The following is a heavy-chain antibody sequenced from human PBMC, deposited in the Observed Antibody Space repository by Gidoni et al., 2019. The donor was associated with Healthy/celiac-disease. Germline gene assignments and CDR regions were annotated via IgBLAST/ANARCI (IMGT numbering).Heavy chain of an antibody. CDR2: IWYDGSNK. Sequence: QVQLVESGGGVVQPGRSLRLSCAVSGFTFSSYGMHWVRQAPGKGLEWVAVIWYDGSNKYYADSVKGRFTISRDNSKNTLYLQMNSLRAEDTAVYYCAREVGRWFGELLGYGMDVWGQGTTVTVSS. V-gene: IGHV3-33*01. J-gene: IGHJ6*02. D-gene: IGHD3-10*01. CDR3: AREVGRWFGELLGYGMDV. CDR1: GFTFSSYG.